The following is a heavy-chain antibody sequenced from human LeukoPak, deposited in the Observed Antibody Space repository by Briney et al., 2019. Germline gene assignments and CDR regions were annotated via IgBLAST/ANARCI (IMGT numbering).Heavy chain of an antibody. J-gene: IGHJ4*02. D-gene: IGHD6-19*01. CDR1: GYSFTTYC. Sequence: GESLKISLLGSGYSFTTYCIGWVRQMPGKGLESMGIIYPADSDTKYSPSFQGQVTISADKSISTAYLRWSSLKTSDTAMYYCVRLDSAGSYYFDYWGQGTLVTVSS. CDR2: IYPADSDT. V-gene: IGHV5-51*01. CDR3: VRLDSAGSYYFDY.